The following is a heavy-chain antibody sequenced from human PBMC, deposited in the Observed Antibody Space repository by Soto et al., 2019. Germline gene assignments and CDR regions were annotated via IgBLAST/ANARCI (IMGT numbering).Heavy chain of an antibody. CDR3: VRQRVVMTDFAYFDS. J-gene: IGHJ4*02. CDR1: GFTFKTFV. V-gene: IGHV3-48*02. D-gene: IGHD2-21*02. CDR2: ISGTTDTI. Sequence: EVQLVESGGGLVQPGGSLRLSCAASGFTFKTFVMNWVRQAPGKGLEWVSYISGTTDTINFADSVRGRFTISRDNAKNSMFLQMDSLRDADTAVYYCVRQRVVMTDFAYFDSWGQGTLVTVSS.